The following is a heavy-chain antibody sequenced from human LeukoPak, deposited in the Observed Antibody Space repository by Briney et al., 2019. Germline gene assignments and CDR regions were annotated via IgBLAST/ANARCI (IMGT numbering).Heavy chain of an antibody. V-gene: IGHV3-30*02. CDR1: GFSFTNYG. D-gene: IGHD3-22*01. CDR3: ARAPSEIGGYYPEYFRH. CDR2: IRYDGGKT. Sequence: PGGSLRLSCAASGFSFTNYGMHWVRQAPGKGLECVAFIRYDGGKTHYVDSVKGRFTVSRGNSNKTLYPQMNGLRAEDTAVYYCARAPSEIGGYYPEYFRHWGQGTLVTVSS. J-gene: IGHJ1*01.